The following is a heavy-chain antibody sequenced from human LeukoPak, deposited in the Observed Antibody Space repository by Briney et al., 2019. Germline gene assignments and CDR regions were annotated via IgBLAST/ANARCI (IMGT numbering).Heavy chain of an antibody. CDR3: VGSGRLRKNVQLERRGGGWFDP. V-gene: IGHV4-34*01. CDR1: GGSFSVYY. J-gene: IGHJ5*02. D-gene: IGHD1-1*01. CDR2: INHSGST. Sequence: SETLSLTCAVYGGSFSVYYWSWIRQPPGKGLEWIGEINHSGSTNYNPSLKSRVTISVDTSKNQFSLKLSSVTAADTAVYYCVGSGRLRKNVQLERRGGGWFDPWGQGTLVTVSS.